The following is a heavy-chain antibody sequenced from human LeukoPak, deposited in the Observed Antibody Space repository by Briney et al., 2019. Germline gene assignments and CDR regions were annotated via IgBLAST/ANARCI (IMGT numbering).Heavy chain of an antibody. CDR3: ARFPVVGAAAGPDY. V-gene: IGHV4-59*12. D-gene: IGHD6-13*01. Sequence: SETLSLTCTVSGGSISSYYWSWIRQPPGKGLEWIGEIYHSGSTNYNPSLKSRVTISVDKSKNQFSLKLSSVTAADTAVYYCARFPVVGAAAGPDYWGQGTLVTVSS. J-gene: IGHJ4*02. CDR2: IYHSGST. CDR1: GGSISSYY.